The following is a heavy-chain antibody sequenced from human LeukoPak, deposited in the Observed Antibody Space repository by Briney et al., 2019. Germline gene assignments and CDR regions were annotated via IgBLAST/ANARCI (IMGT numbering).Heavy chain of an antibody. CDR1: GGSISNFY. V-gene: IGHV4-59*08. D-gene: IGHD6-13*01. Sequence: NPSETLSLTCTVSGGSISNFYWSWIRQPPGKGLEWIGCIYYSGSTNYNPSLKSRVTISVDTSKNQFSLKLSSVTAADTAVYYCARHEDSSSWSHFDSWGQGTLVTVSS. J-gene: IGHJ4*02. CDR2: IYYSGST. CDR3: ARHEDSSSWSHFDS.